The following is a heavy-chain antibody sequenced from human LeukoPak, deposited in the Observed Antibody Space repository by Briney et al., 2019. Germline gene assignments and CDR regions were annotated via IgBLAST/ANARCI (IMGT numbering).Heavy chain of an antibody. V-gene: IGHV1-18*01. Sequence: ASVKVSCKASGYTFTSYGISWVRQAPGQGLEWMGWISAYNGNTNYAQKLQGRVTMTTDTSTSTAYMELRSLRSEDTAVYYCARVNPGDYDSGFDYWGQGTLVTVSS. CDR3: ARVNPGDYDSGFDY. J-gene: IGHJ4*02. D-gene: IGHD4-17*01. CDR2: ISAYNGNT. CDR1: GYTFTSYG.